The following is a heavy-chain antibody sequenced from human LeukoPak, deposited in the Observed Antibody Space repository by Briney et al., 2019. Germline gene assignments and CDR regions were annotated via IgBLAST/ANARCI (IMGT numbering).Heavy chain of an antibody. J-gene: IGHJ4*02. V-gene: IGHV3-30*04. CDR1: GFTFSSYA. D-gene: IGHD3-22*01. CDR2: ISYDGNNK. CDR3: ARGPRFGIRMIVVVTKGHFDY. Sequence: GGSLRLSCAASGFTFSSYAMHWVRRAPGKGLEWVAAISYDGNNKYYGDSVKGRFTISRDNYKKTLYLQMNSLRAEDTAVYYCARGPRFGIRMIVVVTKGHFDYWGQGTLVTVSS.